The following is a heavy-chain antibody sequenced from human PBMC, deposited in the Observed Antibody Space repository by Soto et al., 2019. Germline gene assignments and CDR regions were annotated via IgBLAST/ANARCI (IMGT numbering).Heavy chain of an antibody. Sequence: QVQLVQSGAEVKKPGSSVKVSCMVSGGPFTDYAVSWVRPAPGQGLEWMGGIIPMFGTANYAQKCQGRVTIAAEESTTTAYMELSSLRSDDTAVYYCALDLDYYGSGNYYNRIHYWGEGTLITGAS. D-gene: IGHD3-10*01. CDR2: IIPMFGTA. J-gene: IGHJ4*02. V-gene: IGHV1-69*01. CDR3: ALDLDYYGSGNYYNRIHY. CDR1: GGPFTDYA.